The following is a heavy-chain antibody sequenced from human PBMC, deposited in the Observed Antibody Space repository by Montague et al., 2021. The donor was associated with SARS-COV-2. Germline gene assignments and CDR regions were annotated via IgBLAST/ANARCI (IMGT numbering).Heavy chain of an antibody. CDR1: GGSISSSSYY. CDR3: ARSPTYYHILTGYSNGPNWLDP. D-gene: IGHD3-9*01. Sequence: SETLSLTCTVSGGSISSSSYYWGWIRQPPGKGLEWIGSIYYSGSTYYNPSLKSRVTISVDTSKNQFSLKLSSVTAADTAVYYCARSPTYYHILTGYSNGPNWLDPWGQETLVTVSS. J-gene: IGHJ5*02. CDR2: IYYSGST. V-gene: IGHV4-39*01.